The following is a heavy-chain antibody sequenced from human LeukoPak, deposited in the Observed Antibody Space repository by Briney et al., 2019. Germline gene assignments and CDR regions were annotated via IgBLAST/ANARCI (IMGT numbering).Heavy chain of an antibody. Sequence: ASVKVSCKASGYTFTGYYMHWVRQAPGQGLEWMGWINPNSGGTNYAQKFHGRVTMTRDTSISTAYMELSRLRSDDTAVYYCARVKLSGWWNWFDPWGQGTLVTVSS. CDR1: GYTFTGYY. CDR2: INPNSGGT. V-gene: IGHV1-2*02. CDR3: ARVKLSGWWNWFDP. D-gene: IGHD6-19*01. J-gene: IGHJ5*02.